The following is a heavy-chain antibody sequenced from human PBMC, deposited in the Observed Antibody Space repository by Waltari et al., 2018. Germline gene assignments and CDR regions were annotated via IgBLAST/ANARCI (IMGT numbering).Heavy chain of an antibody. CDR1: GDSLSGTYW. CDR3: GRDRGRGLYRDS. D-gene: IGHD2-15*01. Sequence: PLQQSGPGLVKPSGTLSLTCAAAGDSLSGTYWRSWVRQSPGKGLAWIGQGHGSGKTNYNPSVASRVSVTLHTSAKQFTLRVTSATAADTAVYYCGRDRGRGLYRDSWGQGTLVTVSP. CDR2: GHGSGKT. J-gene: IGHJ4*02. V-gene: IGHV4-4*02.